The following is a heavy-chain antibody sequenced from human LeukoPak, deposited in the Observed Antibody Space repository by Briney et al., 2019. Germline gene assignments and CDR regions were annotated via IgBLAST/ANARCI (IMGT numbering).Heavy chain of an antibody. D-gene: IGHD1-26*01. J-gene: IGHJ4*02. CDR3: ARGIVGVNFDY. Sequence: PSETLSLTCTASGGSISSYYWSWIRQPPGKGLEWIGYIYYSGSTNYNPSLKSRVTISVDTSKNQFSLKLSSVTAADTAVYYCARGIVGVNFDYWGQGTLVTVSS. CDR1: GGSISSYY. CDR2: IYYSGST. V-gene: IGHV4-59*01.